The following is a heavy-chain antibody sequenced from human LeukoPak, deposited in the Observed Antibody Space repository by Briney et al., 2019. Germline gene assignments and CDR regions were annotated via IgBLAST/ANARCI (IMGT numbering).Heavy chain of an antibody. Sequence: GGSLRLSCAASGFTFSSYVMHWVRQTPGKGLEWVAILSSDGVDKRYADSVQGRFTVSRDNFKNTLYLRMNSLRAEDTAIYYCARGSRMVRGVIRQPKNWFDPWGQGTLVTVSS. V-gene: IGHV3-30-3*01. CDR1: GFTFSSYV. CDR3: ARGSRMVRGVIRQPKNWFDP. CDR2: LSSDGVDK. D-gene: IGHD3-10*01. J-gene: IGHJ5*02.